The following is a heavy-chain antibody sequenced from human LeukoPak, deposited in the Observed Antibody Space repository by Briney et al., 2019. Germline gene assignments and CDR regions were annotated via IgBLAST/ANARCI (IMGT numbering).Heavy chain of an antibody. CDR2: ISRTNSYL. CDR3: ARDPDGGANWFDP. Sequence: PGGSLRLSCAASGLTFSSYTMNWVRQAPGKGLEWVSSISRTNSYLYYADSVKGRFTISRDNAKNSLYLQMNSLRAEDTAVYYCARDPDGGANWFDPWGQGTLVTVSS. CDR1: GLTFSSYT. V-gene: IGHV3-21*01. J-gene: IGHJ5*02. D-gene: IGHD4-23*01.